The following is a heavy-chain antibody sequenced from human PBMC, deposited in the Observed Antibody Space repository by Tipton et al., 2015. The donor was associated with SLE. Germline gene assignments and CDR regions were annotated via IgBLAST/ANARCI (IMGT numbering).Heavy chain of an antibody. CDR3: ARHRLEGVATYYYFGMDV. D-gene: IGHD5-12*01. CDR1: GGSISNYY. V-gene: IGHV4-59*08. J-gene: IGHJ6*02. Sequence: TLSLTCTVSGGSISNYYWSWIRQPPGKGLEWIGYVYDRGNPNYNPSLKSRVSISVDTSKNQFSLRLSSVTAADTAVYYCARHRLEGVATYYYFGMDVWGQGTTVTVSS. CDR2: VYDRGNP.